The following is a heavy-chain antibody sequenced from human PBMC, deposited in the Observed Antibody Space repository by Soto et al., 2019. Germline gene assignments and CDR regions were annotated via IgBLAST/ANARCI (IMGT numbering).Heavy chain of an antibody. CDR1: GGTFSSYA. CDR3: ARDRGGWIQLWSFDY. Sequence: SVKLSCKASGGTFSSYAISWVRQAPGQGLEWMGGIIPIFGTANYAQKFQGRVTITADKSTSTAYMELSSLRSEDTAVYYCARDRGGWIQLWSFDYWGQGTLVTVSS. CDR2: IIPIFGTA. J-gene: IGHJ4*02. V-gene: IGHV1-69*06. D-gene: IGHD5-18*01.